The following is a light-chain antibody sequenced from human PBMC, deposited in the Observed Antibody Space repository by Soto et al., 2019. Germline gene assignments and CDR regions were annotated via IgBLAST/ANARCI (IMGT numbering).Light chain of an antibody. CDR3: QSYDSSLSAVV. Sequence: QSVLTQPPSVSGAPGQRVTISCTGSSSNIGAGYDVHWYQQLPGTAPKLLIYGNSNRPSGVPDRFSGSKSGTSASLAITGLQAEDDPDYYCQSYDSSLSAVVFGGGTKVTVL. CDR2: GNS. CDR1: SSNIGAGYD. J-gene: IGLJ2*01. V-gene: IGLV1-40*01.